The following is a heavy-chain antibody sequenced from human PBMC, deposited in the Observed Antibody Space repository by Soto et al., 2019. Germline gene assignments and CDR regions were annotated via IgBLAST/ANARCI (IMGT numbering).Heavy chain of an antibody. CDR3: ARDQFGGVGATYRPSWFDP. J-gene: IGHJ5*02. CDR2: IIPIFGTA. Sequence: QVQLVQSGAEVKKPGSSVKVSCKASGGTFSSYAISWVRQAPGQGLEWMGGIIPIFGTANYAQKFQGRVTITADESTSTAYRELVSLRSEDTAVYYWARDQFGGVGATYRPSWFDPWGQGTLVTVSS. D-gene: IGHD1-26*01. V-gene: IGHV1-69*12. CDR1: GGTFSSYA.